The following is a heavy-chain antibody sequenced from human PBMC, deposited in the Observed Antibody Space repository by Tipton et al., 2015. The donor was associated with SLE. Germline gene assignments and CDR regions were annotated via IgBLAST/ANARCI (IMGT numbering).Heavy chain of an antibody. CDR2: IFHGGNT. D-gene: IGHD2-2*01. Sequence: TLSLTCGVSGFSISSDYYWGWIRQPPGQGLEWIGSIFHGGNTYYNPSLKSRVTISVDTSKNQFSLKLRSVTAADTAVYFCARYYCTTTRCYYFDYWGRGTLVTVSS. J-gene: IGHJ4*02. CDR1: GFSISSDYY. CDR3: ARYYCTTTRCYYFDY. V-gene: IGHV4-38-2*01.